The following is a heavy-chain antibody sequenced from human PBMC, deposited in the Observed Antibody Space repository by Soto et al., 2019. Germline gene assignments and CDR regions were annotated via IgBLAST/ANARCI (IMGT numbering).Heavy chain of an antibody. J-gene: IGHJ5*02. CDR1: SGSISSSNW. D-gene: IGHD3-10*01. CDR2: IYHSGST. Sequence: SETLSLTCAVSSGSISSSNWWSWVRQPPGKGLEWIGEIYHSGSTNYNPSLKSRVTISVDKSKNQFSLRLSSVTAADTAVYYWARSVGWLGEQRPWGQGTLVTVSS. CDR3: ARSVGWLGEQRP. V-gene: IGHV4-4*02.